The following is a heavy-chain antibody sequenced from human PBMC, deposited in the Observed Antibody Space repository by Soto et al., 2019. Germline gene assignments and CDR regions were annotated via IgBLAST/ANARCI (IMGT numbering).Heavy chain of an antibody. V-gene: IGHV1-3*01. CDR2: INAGYGNT. D-gene: IGHD2-2*02. CDR3: ARAGDDCSTTTCYIIDY. J-gene: IGHJ4*02. CDR1: GYTFTRYA. Sequence: SVKVSCKTSGYTFTRYAMHWVRQAPGQRLEWMGWINAGYGNTAYSQNFQGRVTLTRDTSASTAYMELSSLRSEDTAVYYCARAGDDCSTTTCYIIDYWGQGTLVTVSS.